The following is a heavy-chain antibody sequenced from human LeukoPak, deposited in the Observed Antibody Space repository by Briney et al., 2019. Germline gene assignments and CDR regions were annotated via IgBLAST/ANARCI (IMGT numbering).Heavy chain of an antibody. Sequence: TSETLSLTCTVSGGSISSSSYYWGWIRQPPGKGLEWIGSIYYSGSTYYNPSLKSRVTISVDTSTNHFSLKLSSVTAADTAVYYCASSHMGPFDYWGLGTLVIVSS. J-gene: IGHJ4*02. V-gene: IGHV4-39*07. CDR2: IYYSGST. D-gene: IGHD1-26*01. CDR3: ASSHMGPFDY. CDR1: GGSISSSSYY.